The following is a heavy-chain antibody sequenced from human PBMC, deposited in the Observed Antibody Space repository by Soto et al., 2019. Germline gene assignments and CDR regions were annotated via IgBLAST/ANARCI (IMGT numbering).Heavy chain of an antibody. Sequence: SETLSLTCPVSGGSISSGGYYWSWIRQHPGKGLEWIGYIYYSGSTYYNPSLKSRVTISVDTSKNQFSLKLSSVTAADTAVYYCARASIAVAGMGFDYWGQGTLVTVSS. J-gene: IGHJ4*02. V-gene: IGHV4-31*03. CDR1: GGSISSGGYY. CDR2: IYYSGST. D-gene: IGHD6-19*01. CDR3: ARASIAVAGMGFDY.